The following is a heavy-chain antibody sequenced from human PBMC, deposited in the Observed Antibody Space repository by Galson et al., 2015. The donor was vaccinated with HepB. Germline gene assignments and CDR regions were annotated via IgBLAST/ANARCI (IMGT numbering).Heavy chain of an antibody. J-gene: IGHJ4*02. CDR1: GYGFTSYW. CDR3: GRWRHQDSTGYYRFDY. Sequence: QSGAEVKKPGESLKISCKGSGYGFTSYWIGWVRQLPGKGLEWMGIIYPGDSDTEYSPSFQGRVTISADNSVNTAYLQWSSLEASDTAMYYCGRWRHQDSTGYYRFDYWGQGTLVTVSS. D-gene: IGHD3-9*01. V-gene: IGHV5-51*01. CDR2: IYPGDSDT.